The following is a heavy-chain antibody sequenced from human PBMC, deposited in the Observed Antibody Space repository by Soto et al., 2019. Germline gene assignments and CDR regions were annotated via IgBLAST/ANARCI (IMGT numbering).Heavy chain of an antibody. CDR1: GFTFSSYW. J-gene: IGHJ4*02. D-gene: IGHD3-22*01. CDR2: INSDGSST. V-gene: IGHV3-74*01. CDR3: ARAQYYYDSSGYYYN. Sequence: GGSLRLSCAASGFTFSSYWMHWVRQAPGKGLVWVSRINSDGSSTSYADSVKGRFTISRDNAKNTLYLQMNSLRAEDTAVYYCARAQYYYDSSGYYYNWGQGTLVTVSS.